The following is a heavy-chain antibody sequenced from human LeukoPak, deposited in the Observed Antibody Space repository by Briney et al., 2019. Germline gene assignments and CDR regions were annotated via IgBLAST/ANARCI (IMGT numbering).Heavy chain of an antibody. V-gene: IGHV1-18*01. Sequence: ASVKVSCKASGYTFTSYGISWVRQAPGQGLEWMGWISAYNGNTNYAQKLQGRVTMATDTSTSTAYIELRSLRSDDTAVYYCARWGSGSYYKYYYYYGMDVWGQGTTVTVSS. CDR2: ISAYNGNT. D-gene: IGHD3-10*01. CDR1: GYTFTSYG. J-gene: IGHJ6*02. CDR3: ARWGSGSYYKYYYYYGMDV.